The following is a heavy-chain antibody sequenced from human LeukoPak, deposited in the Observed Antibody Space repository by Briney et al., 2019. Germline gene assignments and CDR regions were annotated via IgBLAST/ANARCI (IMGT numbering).Heavy chain of an antibody. CDR3: ARVGGRGGYNWFDP. D-gene: IGHD3-22*01. J-gene: IGHJ5*02. CDR2: IYHSGST. Sequence: SSETLSLTCAVSGGSISSGGYSWSWIRQPPGKGLEWIGYIYHSGSTNYNPSLKSRVTISVDTSKNQFSLKLSSVTAADTAVYYCARVGGRGGYNWFDPWGQGTLVTVSS. CDR1: GGSISSGGYS. V-gene: IGHV4-30-2*01.